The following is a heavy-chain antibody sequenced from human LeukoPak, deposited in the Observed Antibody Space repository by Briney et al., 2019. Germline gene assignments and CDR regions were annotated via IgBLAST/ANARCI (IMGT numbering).Heavy chain of an antibody. D-gene: IGHD3-3*01. CDR3: ARHRKQLVRFLEWLPANAFDI. CDR1: GASITSADYY. J-gene: IGHJ3*02. CDR2: VLFTGDT. Sequence: SETLSLTCTVSGASITSADYYWGWIRQPPGKGLEWIGSVLFTGDTYYTPSLKSRVTISVDTSKNQISLKLSSVTAADTAVYYCARHRKQLVRFLEWLPANAFDIWGQGTMVTVSS. V-gene: IGHV4-39*01.